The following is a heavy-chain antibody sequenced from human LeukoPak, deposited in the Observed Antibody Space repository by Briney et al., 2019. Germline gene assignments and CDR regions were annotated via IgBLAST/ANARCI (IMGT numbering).Heavy chain of an antibody. CDR2: ISGSGGST. Sequence: RGSLRLSCVASGFTFSSYAMSWVRQAPGKGLEWVSAISGSGGSTYYADSVKGRFTISRDNSKNTLYPQMNSLRAEDTAVYYCAKVDKQWLISYWGQGTLVTVSS. J-gene: IGHJ4*02. CDR3: AKVDKQWLISY. V-gene: IGHV3-23*01. CDR1: GFTFSSYA. D-gene: IGHD6-19*01.